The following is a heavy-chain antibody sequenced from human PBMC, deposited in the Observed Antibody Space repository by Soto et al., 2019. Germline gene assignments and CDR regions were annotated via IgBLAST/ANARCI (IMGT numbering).Heavy chain of an antibody. Sequence: GGSLRLSCAASGFTVSSTYMSWVRQAPGKGLEWISIIYSGGSTFYADSVKGRLTISRDNSKNTLYLQMNSLRAEDTAVYYCARGVPITPGTFDYRGQGTLVTVS. CDR3: ARGVPITPGTFDY. CDR2: IYSGGST. J-gene: IGHJ4*02. CDR1: GFTVSSTY. D-gene: IGHD5-12*01. V-gene: IGHV3-53*01.